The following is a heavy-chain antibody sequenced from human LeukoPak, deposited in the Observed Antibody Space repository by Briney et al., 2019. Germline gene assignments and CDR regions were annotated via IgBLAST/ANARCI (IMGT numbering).Heavy chain of an antibody. D-gene: IGHD1-26*01. CDR2: IYYSGST. Sequence: SGTLSLTCTVSGGSISSSSYYWGWIRQPPGKGLEWIGSIYYSGSTYYNPSLKSRVTISVDTSKNQFSLKLSSVTAADTAVYYCARDRDGLSGSYWGLFDYWGQGTLVTVSS. CDR3: ARDRDGLSGSYWGLFDY. V-gene: IGHV4-39*07. J-gene: IGHJ4*02. CDR1: GGSISSSSYY.